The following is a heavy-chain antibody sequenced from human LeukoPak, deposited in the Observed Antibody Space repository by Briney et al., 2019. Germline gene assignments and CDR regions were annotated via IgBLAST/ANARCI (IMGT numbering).Heavy chain of an antibody. V-gene: IGHV4-31*03. CDR1: GGSISSGGYY. Sequence: SQTLSLTCTVSGGSISSGGYYWSWIRQHPGKGLEWIGYIYYSGSTYYNPSLKSRVTISIDTSKNQFSLQLSSVTAADTAVYYCASNPQLAANWFDPWGQGTLVTVSS. J-gene: IGHJ5*02. CDR3: ASNPQLAANWFDP. D-gene: IGHD6-25*01. CDR2: IYYSGST.